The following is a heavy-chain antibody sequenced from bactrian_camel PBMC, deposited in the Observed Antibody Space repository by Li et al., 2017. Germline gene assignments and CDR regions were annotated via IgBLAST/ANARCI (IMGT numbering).Heavy chain of an antibody. Sequence: HVQLVESGGGSVQPGGSLRLSCVASGYEFSTGCMGWFRQFPGKDRQVVAGLSGHGVTMYVDSVKGRFTISRNSAENTVYLHMTNLSPEDTAMYYCAADPRRKTDDSWHDAFWYMFWGHGTQVTVS. J-gene: IGHJ4*01. CDR1: GYEFSTGC. D-gene: IGHD6*01. CDR2: LSGHGVT. V-gene: IGHV3S53*01. CDR3: AADPRRKTDDSWHDAFWYMF.